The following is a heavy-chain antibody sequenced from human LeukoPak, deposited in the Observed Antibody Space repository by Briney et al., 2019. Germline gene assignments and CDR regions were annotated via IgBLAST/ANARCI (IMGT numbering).Heavy chain of an antibody. D-gene: IGHD3-10*01. CDR2: IYHTGSI. Sequence: SETLSLTCTVSGYSISSGYYWGWIRPPPGKGLEWIGSIYHTGSIYHNPSLKSRVTISVDTSKNQFSLKLSSVTAADTAVYYCARGQDYYGSGSNYSSNWFDPWGQGTLVTVSS. J-gene: IGHJ5*02. V-gene: IGHV4-38-2*02. CDR3: ARGQDYYGSGSNYSSNWFDP. CDR1: GYSISSGYY.